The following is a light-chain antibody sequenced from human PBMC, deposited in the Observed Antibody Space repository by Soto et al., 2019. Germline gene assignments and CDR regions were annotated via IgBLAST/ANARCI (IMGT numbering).Light chain of an antibody. J-gene: IGKJ5*01. Sequence: EIVMTQSPATPSVSPGETATLSCRASQSVSSNLAWYQQKPGQAPRLLIYGASTRATGIPARFSGSGSGTEFTLTISSLQSEDFAVYDGQQYKHSSITFGQGTRLVIK. V-gene: IGKV3-15*01. CDR3: QQYKHSSIT. CDR1: QSVSSN. CDR2: GAS.